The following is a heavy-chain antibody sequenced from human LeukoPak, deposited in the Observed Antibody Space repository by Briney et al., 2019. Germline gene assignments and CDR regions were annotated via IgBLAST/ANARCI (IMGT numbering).Heavy chain of an antibody. V-gene: IGHV3-21*01. Sequence: PGGSLRLSCLASGYTFSSYSINWVRQAPGKGLEWVSPISVRSNYIYYADSVRGRFRISRDDARDSLYLQMNSLRAEDTAVYYCVRLRRNSDSSGFYYYCDFWGQGTLVSVSS. CDR1: GYTFSSYS. J-gene: IGHJ4*02. CDR3: VRLRRNSDSSGFYYYCDF. D-gene: IGHD3-22*01. CDR2: ISVRSNYI.